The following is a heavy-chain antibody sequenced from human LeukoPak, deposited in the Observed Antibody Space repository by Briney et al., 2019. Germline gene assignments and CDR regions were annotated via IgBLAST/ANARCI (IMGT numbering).Heavy chain of an antibody. CDR1: GFTFSSYA. CDR3: AKDRSVGVAIYYYYGMDV. J-gene: IGHJ6*02. Sequence: GASLRLSCAASGFTFSSYAMSWVRQAPGKGLGWVSTISGSGGSTYYADSVKGRFTISRDNSKNTLYLQMNSLRVEDTAVYYCAKDRSVGVAIYYYYGMDVWGQGTTVTVSS. V-gene: IGHV3-23*01. CDR2: ISGSGGST. D-gene: IGHD3-3*01.